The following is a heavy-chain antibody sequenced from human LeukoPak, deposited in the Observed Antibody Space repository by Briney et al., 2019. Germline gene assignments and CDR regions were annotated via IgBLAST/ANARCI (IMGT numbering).Heavy chain of an antibody. J-gene: IGHJ4*02. CDR1: GDIVSSNSAA. CDR3: ARQGRSGASYSGLDS. V-gene: IGHV6-1*01. D-gene: IGHD1-26*01. CDR2: TYYRSSWYN. Sequence: SQTLSLTCAISGDIVSSNSAAWNWIRQSPSRGLEWLVRTYYRSSWYNDYPLSLRGRITVDPDTSKNQFSLQLNSVSPEDTAVYYCARQGRSGASYSGLDSWGQGTLVTVFS.